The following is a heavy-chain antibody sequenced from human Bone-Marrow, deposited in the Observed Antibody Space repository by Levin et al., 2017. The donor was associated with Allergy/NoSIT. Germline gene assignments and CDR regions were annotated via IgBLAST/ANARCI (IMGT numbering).Heavy chain of an antibody. CDR3: AKDMGGSEHDWYFDF. J-gene: IGHJ2*01. CDR1: GFSFSVYA. V-gene: IGHV3-23*01. D-gene: IGHD1-26*01. CDR2: VSASGETT. Sequence: PGGSLRLSCAASGFSFSVYAMAWVRQAPGRGLEWVSGVSASGETTYYADSVKGRLIISRDNSKKTVYLEMNSLRGDDTALYFCAKDMGGSEHDWYFDFWGRGTLVTVSS.